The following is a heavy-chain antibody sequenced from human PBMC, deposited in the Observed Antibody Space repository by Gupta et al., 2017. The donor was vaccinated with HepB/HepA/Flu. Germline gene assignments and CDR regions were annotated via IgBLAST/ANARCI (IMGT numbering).Heavy chain of an antibody. Sequence: QLQLQESGPGLVKPSETLSLTCTVSGGSISSSSYYWGWIRQPPGKGLEWIGSIYYSGSTYYNPSLKSRVTISVDTSKNQFSLKLSSVTAADTAVYYCARREGIAGELLWDDASDIWGQGTMVTVSS. J-gene: IGHJ3*02. V-gene: IGHV4-39*01. D-gene: IGHD1-26*01. CDR3: ARREGIAGELLWDDASDI. CDR2: IYYSGST. CDR1: GGSISSSSYY.